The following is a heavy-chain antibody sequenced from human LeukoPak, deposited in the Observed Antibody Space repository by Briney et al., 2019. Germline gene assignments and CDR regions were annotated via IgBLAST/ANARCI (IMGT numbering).Heavy chain of an antibody. D-gene: IGHD4-17*01. Sequence: GGSLSLSCAASGFTLSDYYMSWIRQAPGKGLELVSFISTSFSYTYYAVSVKGRFTISRDNAKKSVYLQMNSLRAEDTAVYYCARETYGDHTFDYWGQGTLVTVSS. CDR3: ARETYGDHTFDY. CDR1: GFTLSDYY. CDR2: ISTSFSYT. J-gene: IGHJ4*02. V-gene: IGHV3-11*06.